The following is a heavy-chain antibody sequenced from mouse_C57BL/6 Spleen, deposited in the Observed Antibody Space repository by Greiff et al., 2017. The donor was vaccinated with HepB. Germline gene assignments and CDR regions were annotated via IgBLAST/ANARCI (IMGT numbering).Heavy chain of an antibody. J-gene: IGHJ2*01. V-gene: IGHV1-50*01. D-gene: IGHD1-1*01. CDR3: GRGLSTVVATDY. CDR1: GYTFTSYW. CDR2: IDPSDSYT. Sequence: QVQLQQPGAELVKPGASVKLSCKASGYTFTSYWMQWVKQRPGQGLEWIGEIDPSDSYTNYNQKFKGKATLTVDTSSSTAYMQLSSLTSEDSAVYYCGRGLSTVVATDYWGQGTTLTVSS.